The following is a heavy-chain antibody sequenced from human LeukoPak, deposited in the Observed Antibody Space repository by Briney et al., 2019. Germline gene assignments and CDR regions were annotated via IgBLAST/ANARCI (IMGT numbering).Heavy chain of an antibody. Sequence: PSASVKVSCKASGGTFSSYAISWVRQAPGQGLEWMGGIIPIFGTANYAQKFQGRVTITADKSTSTAYMELSSLRSEDTAVYYCARSPSGLLWFGELLIWGQGTLVTVSS. CDR2: IIPIFGTA. V-gene: IGHV1-69*06. CDR3: ARSPSGLLWFGELLI. CDR1: GGTFSSYA. J-gene: IGHJ4*02. D-gene: IGHD3-10*01.